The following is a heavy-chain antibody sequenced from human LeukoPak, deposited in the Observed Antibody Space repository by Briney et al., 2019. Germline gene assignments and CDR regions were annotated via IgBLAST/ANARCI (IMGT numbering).Heavy chain of an antibody. Sequence: ASVKVSCKASGYTFTGYYMHWVRQAPGQGLEWMGWINPNSGGTNYAQKFQGRVTMTRDTSISTAYMELSRLRSDDTAVYYCARSQWLSPIYYYYMDVWGKGTTVTVSS. D-gene: IGHD3-22*01. J-gene: IGHJ6*03. CDR2: INPNSGGT. CDR3: ARSQWLSPIYYYYMDV. V-gene: IGHV1-2*02. CDR1: GYTFTGYY.